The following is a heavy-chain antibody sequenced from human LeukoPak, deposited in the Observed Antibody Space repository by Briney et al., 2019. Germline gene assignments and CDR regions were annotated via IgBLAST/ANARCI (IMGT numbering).Heavy chain of an antibody. J-gene: IGHJ4*02. D-gene: IGHD3-10*01. V-gene: IGHV4-39*01. CDR3: ATMVRGATPHPDY. CDR1: GGSISSNNYY. Sequence: SETLSLTCTVSGGSISSNNYYWGWIRQPPGKGLEWIGSIYYSGSTYYNPSLKSRVTISVDTSRNQFSLKLSSVTAADTAVYYCATMVRGATPHPDYWGQGTLVTVSS. CDR2: IYYSGST.